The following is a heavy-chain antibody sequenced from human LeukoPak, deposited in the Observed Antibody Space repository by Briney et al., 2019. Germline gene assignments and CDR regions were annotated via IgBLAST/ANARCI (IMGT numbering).Heavy chain of an antibody. Sequence: SETLSLTCTVSGYSISSGYYWGWIRQPPGKGLEWIGSIYHSGSTYYNPSLKSRVTISVDTSKNQFSLKLSSVTAADTAVYYCARVGYSSGWYLSPFDYWGQGTLVTVSS. J-gene: IGHJ4*02. CDR3: ARVGYSSGWYLSPFDY. D-gene: IGHD6-19*01. V-gene: IGHV4-38-2*02. CDR1: GYSISSGYY. CDR2: IYHSGST.